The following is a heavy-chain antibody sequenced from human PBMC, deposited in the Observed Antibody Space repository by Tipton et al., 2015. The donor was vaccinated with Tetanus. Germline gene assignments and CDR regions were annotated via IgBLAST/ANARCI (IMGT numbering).Heavy chain of an antibody. CDR2: ILYGKST. V-gene: IGHV4-61*01. CDR3: ARIHDFWSGYFDF. CDR1: GGSVSSGSYY. J-gene: IGHJ4*02. Sequence: LSLTCTVSGGSVSSGSYYWSWVRQPPGKGLEYIGYILYGKSTHYNPSLKSRLSMSADPAKNQFSLRLTSVTVADTAVYYCARIHDFWSGYFDFWGQGTPVTVSP. D-gene: IGHD3-3*01.